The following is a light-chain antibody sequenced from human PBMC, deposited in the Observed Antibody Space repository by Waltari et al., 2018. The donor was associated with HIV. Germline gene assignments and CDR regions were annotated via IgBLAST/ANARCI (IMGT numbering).Light chain of an antibody. J-gene: IGKJ2*01. CDR3: QQYDDVPYT. CDR1: QDLSNF. CDR2: DAS. Sequence: DIQLTQSPASLSAPVADSVTITCLATQDLSNFFFWYHQRPGKAPKLLIYDASELETGVPSRFSGSGYATDFTFTISSLQPEDSGTYYCQQYDDVPYTFGQGTKLEIK. V-gene: IGKV1-33*01.